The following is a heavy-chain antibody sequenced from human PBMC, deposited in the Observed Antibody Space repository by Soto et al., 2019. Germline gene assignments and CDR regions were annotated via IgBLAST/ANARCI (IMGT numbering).Heavy chain of an antibody. CDR2: INHSGST. V-gene: IGHV4-34*01. CDR3: ARALFDP. CDR1: GGSFSGYY. J-gene: IGHJ5*02. Sequence: SETLSLTCAVYGGSFSGYYWSWIRQPPGKGLEWIGEINHSGSTNYNPSLKSRVTISVDTSKDQFSLKLSSVTAADTAVYYCARALFDPWGQGTLVTVSS.